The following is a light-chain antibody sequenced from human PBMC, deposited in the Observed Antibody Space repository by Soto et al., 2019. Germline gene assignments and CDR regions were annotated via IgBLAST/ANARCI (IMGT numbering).Light chain of an antibody. CDR2: GAS. J-gene: IGKJ1*01. Sequence: EIVLTQSPGTLSLSPGERATLSCRASQSVSSSYLAWYQQKPGQAPRLLIYGASSRATGTPDRFSGSGSGTDFTLTISRLEPEDFAVYYCQQYGSSRTFGQGIKVDIK. V-gene: IGKV3-20*01. CDR3: QQYGSSRT. CDR1: QSVSSSY.